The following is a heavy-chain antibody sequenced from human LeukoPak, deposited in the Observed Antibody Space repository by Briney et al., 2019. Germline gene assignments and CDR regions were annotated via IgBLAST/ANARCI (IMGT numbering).Heavy chain of an antibody. V-gene: IGHV3-48*03. D-gene: IGHD5-18*01. CDR3: ARDADTAMVTYGGADY. CDR1: GFTFSSYE. Sequence: PGGSLRLSCAASGFTFSSYEMNWVRQAPGKGLEWVSYISSSGSTIYYADSVKGRFTISRDNAKNSLYLQMNSLRAEDAAVYYCARDADTAMVTYGGADYWGQGTLVTVSS. J-gene: IGHJ4*02. CDR2: ISSSGSTI.